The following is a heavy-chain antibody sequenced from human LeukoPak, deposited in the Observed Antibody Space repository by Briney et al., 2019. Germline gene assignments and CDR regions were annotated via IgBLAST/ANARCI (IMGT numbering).Heavy chain of an antibody. CDR2: INWNGGST. D-gene: IGHD3-16*01. J-gene: IGHJ4*02. Sequence: RSGGSLRLSYAASGFTFDDYGMSWVRQAPGKGLEWVSGINWNGGSTGYADSVKGRFTISRDNAKNSLYLQMNSLRAGDTALYYCAGLGELLNYWGQGTLVTVSS. V-gene: IGHV3-20*03. CDR3: AGLGELLNY. CDR1: GFTFDDYG.